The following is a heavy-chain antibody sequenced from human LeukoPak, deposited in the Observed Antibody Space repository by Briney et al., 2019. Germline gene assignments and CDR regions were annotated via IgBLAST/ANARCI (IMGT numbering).Heavy chain of an antibody. J-gene: IGHJ6*03. CDR3: ARRHRNYYHYYVDV. CDR2: IYYSGTT. CDR1: GGSISSYY. Sequence: SETLSLTYTVSGGSISSYYWSWIRQPARKGLEWIGYIYYSGTTTYNPSLKSRVTISVDTSKNQYYLKLSSVTAADTAVYHCARRHRNYYHYYVDVWRKGTTVTVSS. V-gene: IGHV4-59*01.